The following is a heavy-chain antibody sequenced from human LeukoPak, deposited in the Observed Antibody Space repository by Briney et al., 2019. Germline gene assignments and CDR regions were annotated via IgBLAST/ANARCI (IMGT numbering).Heavy chain of an antibody. Sequence: ASVKVSCTASGYTFTSYGISWVRQAPGQGLEWMGWISAYNGNTNYAQKLQGRVTMTTDTSTSTAYMELRSLRSDDTAVYYCARDRPGYSSGWYEYYYYGMDAWGQGTTVTVSS. V-gene: IGHV1-18*01. CDR2: ISAYNGNT. CDR1: GYTFTSYG. J-gene: IGHJ6*02. CDR3: ARDRPGYSSGWYEYYYYGMDA. D-gene: IGHD6-19*01.